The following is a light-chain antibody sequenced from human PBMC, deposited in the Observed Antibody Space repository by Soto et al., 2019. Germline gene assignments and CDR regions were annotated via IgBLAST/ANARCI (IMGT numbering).Light chain of an antibody. CDR3: QQYYSTPPMYT. V-gene: IGKV4-1*01. CDR2: WAS. CDR1: QSVLYSSNNKNY. Sequence: DIVMTQSPDSLAVSLGERATINCKSSQSVLYSSNNKNYLAWYQQKPGQPPKLLIYWASTRESGVPDRFSGSGSGTDFTLTFSSLQDEDVAVYKCQQYYSTPPMYTFGQGTKLEIK. J-gene: IGKJ2*01.